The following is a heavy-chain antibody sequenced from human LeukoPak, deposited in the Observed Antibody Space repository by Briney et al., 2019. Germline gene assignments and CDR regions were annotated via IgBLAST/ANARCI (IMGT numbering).Heavy chain of an antibody. CDR2: ITSGGETT. J-gene: IGHJ4*02. D-gene: IGHD1-26*01. Sequence: GGSLRLSCAASGFTFNSHAMSWVRQAPGKGLEWVSTITSGGETTYYTDSVKGRITISRDNSKNTLFLQMNSLRVEDTAVYYRVKEGFIAGASYFPYWGQGTLVTVSS. CDR1: GFTFNSHA. V-gene: IGHV3-23*01. CDR3: VKEGFIAGASYFPY.